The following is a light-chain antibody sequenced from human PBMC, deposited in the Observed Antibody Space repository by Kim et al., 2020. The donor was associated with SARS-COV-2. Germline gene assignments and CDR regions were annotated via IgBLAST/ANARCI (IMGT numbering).Light chain of an antibody. Sequence: DIQMTQFPSTLSASVGDRVTITCRASQSISRHLAWYQQKPGRAPKLLIYKASILESGVPSRFSGSGSGTEFTLSISSLQPDDFATFYCQQYDNFPWTFGRGTKVDIK. CDR3: QQYDNFPWT. J-gene: IGKJ1*01. V-gene: IGKV1-5*03. CDR2: KAS. CDR1: QSISRH.